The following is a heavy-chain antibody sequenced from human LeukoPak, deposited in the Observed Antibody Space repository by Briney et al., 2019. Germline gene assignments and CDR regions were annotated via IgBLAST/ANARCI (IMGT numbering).Heavy chain of an antibody. J-gene: IGHJ4*02. V-gene: IGHV3-33*06. CDR3: AKVTTGIAAAGIDC. Sequence: GRSLRLSCAASGFTFSSYGMHWVRQAPGKGLEWVAVIWYDGSNKYYADSVKGRFTISRDNSKNTLYLQMNSLRADDTAVYFCAKVTTGIAAAGIDCWGQGTLVIVSS. CDR2: IWYDGSNK. D-gene: IGHD6-13*01. CDR1: GFTFSSYG.